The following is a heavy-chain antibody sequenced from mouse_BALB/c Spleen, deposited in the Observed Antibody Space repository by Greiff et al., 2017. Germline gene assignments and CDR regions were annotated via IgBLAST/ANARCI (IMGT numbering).Heavy chain of an antibody. D-gene: IGHD2-4*01. J-gene: IGHJ4*01. CDR3: ARGGITTGAMDY. V-gene: IGHV5-6-5*01. CDR1: GFTFSSYA. CDR2: ISSGGST. Sequence: VQLKESGGGLVKPGGSLKLSCAASGFTFSSYAMSWVRQTPEKRLEWVASISSGGSTYYPDSVKGRFTISRDNARNILYLQMSSLRSEDTAMYYCARGGITTGAMDYWGQGTSVTVSS.